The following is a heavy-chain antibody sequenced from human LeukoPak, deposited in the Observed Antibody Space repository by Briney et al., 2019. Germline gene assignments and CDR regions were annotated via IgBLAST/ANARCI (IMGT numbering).Heavy chain of an antibody. CDR1: GYTFTTHG. Sequence: ASVKVSCKASGYTFTTHGIAWVRPAPGQGLEWMGWISTYNSNTNYAPKLQVRVTMTTDTSTSTAYMELRSLRSDDTAVYYCVRHNWFDPWGQGTLVTVSS. V-gene: IGHV1-18*01. J-gene: IGHJ5*02. CDR3: VRHNWFDP. CDR2: ISTYNSNT.